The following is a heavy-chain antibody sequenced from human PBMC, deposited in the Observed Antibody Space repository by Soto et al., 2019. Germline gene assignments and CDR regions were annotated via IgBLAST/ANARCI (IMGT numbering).Heavy chain of an antibody. CDR2: ISSNSVYI. J-gene: IGHJ6*02. D-gene: IGHD5-18*01. V-gene: IGHV3-11*03. CDR3: ARGIQLWLLGSYYYYGMDV. Sequence: GGSLRLSCAASGFTFSDYYTSWIRQAPGKGLEWVSYISSNSVYIKYADSVKGRFTISRDNAKNSLYLQMNSLRAEDTAVYYCARGIQLWLLGSYYYYGMDVWGQGTTVTVSS. CDR1: GFTFSDYY.